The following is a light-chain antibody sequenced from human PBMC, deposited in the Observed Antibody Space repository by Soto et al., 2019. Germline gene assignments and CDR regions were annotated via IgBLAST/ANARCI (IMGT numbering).Light chain of an antibody. Sequence: ILMTQSPATLSVSPGERATLSCRASQSVSNNLAWYQQKPGQAPRLLIYDASNRATGIPARFSGSGSGTDFTLTISSLEPEDFAVYYCQQRSNWLFTFGPGTKVDIK. J-gene: IGKJ3*01. V-gene: IGKV3-11*01. CDR3: QQRSNWLFT. CDR1: QSVSNN. CDR2: DAS.